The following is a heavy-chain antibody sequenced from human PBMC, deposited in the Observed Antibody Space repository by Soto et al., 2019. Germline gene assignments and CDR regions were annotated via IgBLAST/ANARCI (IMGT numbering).Heavy chain of an antibody. V-gene: IGHV4-59*08. D-gene: IGHD7-27*01. CDR3: PKNWNWGSLGH. Sequence: QVHLQESGPGLVKPSETLSLTCTVSGDSISTDYWSWIRQSPGKGLEWIGFIYYGGSTNYNPSLKSRVLISVDTPKNQFSLELSSVTAADTAVYYCPKNWNWGSLGHWGQGTLVTVSS. CDR2: IYYGGST. J-gene: IGHJ4*02. CDR1: GDSISTDY.